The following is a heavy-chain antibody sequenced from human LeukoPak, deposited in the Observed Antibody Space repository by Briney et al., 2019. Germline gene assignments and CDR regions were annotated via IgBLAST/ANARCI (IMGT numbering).Heavy chain of an antibody. CDR2: ISYDGSNK. V-gene: IGHV3-30*18. CDR3: AKDMDIVVVPAAIGDYGMDV. CDR1: GFTFSSYG. J-gene: IGHJ6*02. Sequence: PGGSLRLSCAASGFTFSSYGMHWVRQAPGKGLEWVAVISYDGSNKYYADSVKGRFTISRDNSKNTLYLQMNSLRAEDTAVYYCAKDMDIVVVPAAIGDYGMDVWGQGTLVTVSS. D-gene: IGHD2-2*03.